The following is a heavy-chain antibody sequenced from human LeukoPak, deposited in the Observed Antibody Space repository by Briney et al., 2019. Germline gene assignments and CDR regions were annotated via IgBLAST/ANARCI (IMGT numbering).Heavy chain of an antibody. Sequence: GGSLRLSCAASGFTFSSYWMSWVRQAPGKGLEWVANIKQDGSEKYYVDSVKGRFTISRDNAKNSLYLQMNSLRAEDTAVYYCTRGVRGVLDRNNYGYWGQGTLVTVSS. V-gene: IGHV3-7*01. CDR1: GFTFSSYW. D-gene: IGHD3-10*01. CDR2: IKQDGSEK. CDR3: TRGVRGVLDRNNYGY. J-gene: IGHJ4*02.